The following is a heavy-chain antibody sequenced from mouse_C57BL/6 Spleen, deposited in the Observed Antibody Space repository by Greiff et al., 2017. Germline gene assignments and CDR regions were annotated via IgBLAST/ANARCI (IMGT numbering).Heavy chain of an antibody. D-gene: IGHD2-4*01. CDR2: IWGDDDK. Sequence: ESGPGILQPSQTLSLTCSFSGFSLSTFGMGVGWIRQPSGKGLEWLAHIWGDDDKYYNPALKSRLTITKDPSKNQVVLKIANGDTADTATYYCARIAEDYGWVAYWGQGTLVTVSA. CDR3: ARIAEDYGWVAY. V-gene: IGHV8-8*01. J-gene: IGHJ3*01. CDR1: GFSLSTFGMG.